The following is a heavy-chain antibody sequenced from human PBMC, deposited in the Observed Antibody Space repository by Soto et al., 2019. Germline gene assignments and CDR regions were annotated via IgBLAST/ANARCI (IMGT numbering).Heavy chain of an antibody. CDR2: MNPNTGNT. CDR3: ARADRYGSGSYYFDY. Sequence: ASVKVSCKASGYTFTSYGVNWVRQAAGQGLEWMGWMNPNTGNTGYAQKFQGRVTMTRNTSISTAYMKLSSLTSEDTAVYYCARADRYGSGSYYFDYWGQGTLVTVSS. J-gene: IGHJ4*02. V-gene: IGHV1-8*01. CDR1: GYTFTSYG. D-gene: IGHD3-10*01.